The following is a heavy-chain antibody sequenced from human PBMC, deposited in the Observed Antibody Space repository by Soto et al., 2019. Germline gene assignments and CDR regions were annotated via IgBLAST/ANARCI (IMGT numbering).Heavy chain of an antibody. CDR3: ARELGLLPYYVMNV. D-gene: IGHD1-26*01. CDR2: ISYTGRT. J-gene: IGHJ6*02. V-gene: IGHV4-61*03. Sequence: QVQLQESAPGLVKPSETLSLTCIVSGDSVTSGSYYWTWLRQPPGKGLEWIGYISYTGRTKYNPSLQSRVTISVDTSKNDFSLNLSSVTAADTAVYFCARELGLLPYYVMNVWGHGTAVTVSS. CDR1: GDSVTSGSYY.